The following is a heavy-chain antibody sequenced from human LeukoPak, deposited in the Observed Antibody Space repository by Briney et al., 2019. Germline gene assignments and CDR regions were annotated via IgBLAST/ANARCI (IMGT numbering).Heavy chain of an antibody. CDR2: IKTDGSQI. J-gene: IGHJ4*02. V-gene: IGHV3-7*03. Sequence: GGSLRLSCAASGFTFSSYDMHWVRQAPGKGLEWVANIKTDGSQIYYVDSVKGRFTISRDNAKNSLYLQMNSLRAEDTAVYYWARDLNWETYWGQGTLVSVSS. CDR3: ARDLNWETY. D-gene: IGHD7-27*01. CDR1: GFTFSSYD.